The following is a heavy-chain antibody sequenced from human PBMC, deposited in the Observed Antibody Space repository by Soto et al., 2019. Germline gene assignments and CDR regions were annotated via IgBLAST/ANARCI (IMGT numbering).Heavy chain of an antibody. Sequence: SDTLSLTCDVYGGSFSGYYWSWIRQPPGKGLEWIGEINHSGSTNYNPSLKSRVTISVDTSKNQFSLKLSSVTAADTAVYYCARRPGYCSGGRCSSGRYGLDYWGQVSLVT. J-gene: IGHJ4*02. D-gene: IGHD2-15*01. CDR3: ARRPGYCSGGRCSSGRYGLDY. V-gene: IGHV4-34*01. CDR2: INHSGST. CDR1: GGSFSGYY.